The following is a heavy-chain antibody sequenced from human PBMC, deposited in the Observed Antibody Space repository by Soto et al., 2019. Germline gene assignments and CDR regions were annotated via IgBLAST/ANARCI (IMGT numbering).Heavy chain of an antibody. D-gene: IGHD1-1*01. J-gene: IGHJ6*03. CDR3: ARGNLNVQLELKTIYYYYYMDV. Sequence: EVQLVESGGGLVKPGGSLRLSCAASGFTFSSYSMNWVRQAPGKGLEWVASISSSSSYIYYADSVKGRFTISRDNAKNSLYLQMNSLRAEDTAVYYCARGNLNVQLELKTIYYYYYMDVWGKGTTVTVSS. CDR1: GFTFSSYS. V-gene: IGHV3-21*01. CDR2: ISSSSSYI.